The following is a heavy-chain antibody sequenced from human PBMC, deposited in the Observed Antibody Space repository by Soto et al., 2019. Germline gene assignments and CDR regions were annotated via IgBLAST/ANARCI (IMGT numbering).Heavy chain of an antibody. J-gene: IGHJ6*02. Sequence: ASVKVSCKASGGTFSSYAISWVRQAPGQGLEWMGRIIPFIGTANYAQKFQGRATITADESTSTAYMELTSLRSEDTAVYYCARVDMTTAPAYDYYGMDGWGQGTTVTVAS. V-gene: IGHV1-69*11. CDR2: IIPFIGTA. CDR1: GGTFSSYA. CDR3: ARVDMTTAPAYDYYGMDG. D-gene: IGHD4-4*01.